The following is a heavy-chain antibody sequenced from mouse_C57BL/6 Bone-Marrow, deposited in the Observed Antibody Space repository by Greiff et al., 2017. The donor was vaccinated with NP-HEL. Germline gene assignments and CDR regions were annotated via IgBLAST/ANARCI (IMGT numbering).Heavy chain of an antibody. CDR2: INSDGGST. CDR3: ASYYSNSLGFDY. J-gene: IGHJ2*01. Sequence: EVKLVESGGGLVQPGESLKLSCESNEYEFPSHDMSWVRKTPEKRLELVAAINSDGGSTYYPDTMERRFIISRDNTKKTLYLQMSSLRSEDTALYYCASYYSNSLGFDYWGQGTTLTVSS. V-gene: IGHV5-2*01. CDR1: EYEFPSHD. D-gene: IGHD2-5*01.